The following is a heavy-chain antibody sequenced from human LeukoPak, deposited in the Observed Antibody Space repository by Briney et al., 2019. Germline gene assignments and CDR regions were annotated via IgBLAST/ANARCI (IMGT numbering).Heavy chain of an antibody. J-gene: IGHJ5*02. CDR1: GGSISNYY. D-gene: IGHD4-17*01. V-gene: IGHV4-59*01. CDR3: ARGGTTVTPGLLWFDP. Sequence: SETLSLTCTVSGGSISNYYWSWIRQPPGKGLEWIGYISYSGSTNDNPSLKSRVTISVDTSKNQFSLKLSSVTAADTAVYYCARGGTTVTPGLLWFDPWGQGTLVTVSS. CDR2: ISYSGST.